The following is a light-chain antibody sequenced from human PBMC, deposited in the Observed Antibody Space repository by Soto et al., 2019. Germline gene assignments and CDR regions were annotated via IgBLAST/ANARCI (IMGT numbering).Light chain of an antibody. CDR1: QDISNY. Sequence: DIQMTQSPSSLSASVGDRVSITCQASQDISNYLNWYQQKPGRAPKLLIHDASTLETGVPSRFSGSGSGTDFTFTISSLQPEDIATYYCQQYDNPFTFGPGTRVDIK. CDR2: DAS. J-gene: IGKJ3*01. CDR3: QQYDNPFT. V-gene: IGKV1-33*01.